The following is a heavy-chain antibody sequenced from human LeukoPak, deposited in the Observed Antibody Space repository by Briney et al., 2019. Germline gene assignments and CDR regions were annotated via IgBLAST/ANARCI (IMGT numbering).Heavy chain of an antibody. Sequence: SETLSLTCAVHGGSFSGYYWSWIRQPPGKGLEWIGEINHSGSTNYNPSLKSRVTISVDTSKNQFSLKLSSVTAADTAAYYCATTATLNHWGGRAFDIWGQGTMVTVSS. J-gene: IGHJ3*02. CDR2: INHSGST. V-gene: IGHV4-34*01. CDR3: ATTATLNHWGGRAFDI. D-gene: IGHD7-27*01. CDR1: GGSFSGYY.